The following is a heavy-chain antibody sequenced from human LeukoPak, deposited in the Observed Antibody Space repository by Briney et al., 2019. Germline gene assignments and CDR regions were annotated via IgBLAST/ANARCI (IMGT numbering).Heavy chain of an antibody. Sequence: SETLSLTCAVYGGSFSGYYWSWIRQPPGKGLEWIGEINHSGSTNYNPSLKSRVTISVDTTKNQFSLKLSSVTAADTAVYYCARSPRGSYYDFWRPRDYFDYWGQGTLVTVSS. D-gene: IGHD3-3*01. J-gene: IGHJ4*02. CDR3: ARSPRGSYYDFWRPRDYFDY. CDR1: GGSFSGYY. CDR2: INHSGST. V-gene: IGHV4-34*01.